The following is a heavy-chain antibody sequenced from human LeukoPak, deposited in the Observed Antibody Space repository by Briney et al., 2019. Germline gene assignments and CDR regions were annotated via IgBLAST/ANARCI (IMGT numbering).Heavy chain of an antibody. Sequence: TGGSLRLSCAASGFTFSSYAMSWVRQAPGKGLEWVSAISGSGGSTYYADSVKGRFTISRDNSKNTLYLQMNSLRAEDTAVYYCAKDLLGYCSSTSCYWDYWGQGTLVTVSS. V-gene: IGHV3-23*01. J-gene: IGHJ4*02. D-gene: IGHD2-2*01. CDR1: GFTFSSYA. CDR3: AKDLLGYCSSTSCYWDY. CDR2: ISGSGGST.